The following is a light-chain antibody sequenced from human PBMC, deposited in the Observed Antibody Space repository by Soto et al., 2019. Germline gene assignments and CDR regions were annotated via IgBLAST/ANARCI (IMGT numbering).Light chain of an antibody. CDR1: QSVRSSH. CDR3: QQYCSSPLT. J-gene: IGKJ4*01. V-gene: IGKV3-20*01. CDR2: GAS. Sequence: EIVLTHSPGTLSLCPGEIATLSCRASQSVRSSHLAWYQQMPVQAPRLLIYGASNRATGIPDRFSGSGSGTDFTLTISRLEPEDFAVYYRQQYCSSPLTFGGGTKVDIK.